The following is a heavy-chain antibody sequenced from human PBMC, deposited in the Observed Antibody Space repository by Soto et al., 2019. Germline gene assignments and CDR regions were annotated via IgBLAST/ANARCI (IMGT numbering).Heavy chain of an antibody. J-gene: IGHJ6*03. Sequence: GGSLRLSCAASGFTFSSYAMSWVRQAPGKGLEWVSAISGSGGSTYYADSVKGRFTISRDNSKNTLYLQMNSLRAEDTAVYYCAACVTGTTSSGYYYYMDVWGKGTTVTVSS. CDR3: AACVTGTTSSGYYYYMDV. V-gene: IGHV3-23*01. CDR2: ISGSGGST. CDR1: GFTFSSYA. D-gene: IGHD1-20*01.